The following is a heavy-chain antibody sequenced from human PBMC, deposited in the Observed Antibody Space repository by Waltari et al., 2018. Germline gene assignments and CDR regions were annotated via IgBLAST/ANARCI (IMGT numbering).Heavy chain of an antibody. CDR2: INAGNGNT. D-gene: IGHD5-12*01. J-gene: IGHJ4*02. Sequence: QVQLVQSGAEVKKPGASVTVSCKASGYTFTSYAMHWVRQAPGQRLEWMGWINAGNGNTKYSQKFQGRVTITRDTSASTAYMELSSLRSEDTAVYYCARLDIGRDGYTLDYWGQGTLVTVSS. CDR1: GYTFTSYA. CDR3: ARLDIGRDGYTLDY. V-gene: IGHV1-3*01.